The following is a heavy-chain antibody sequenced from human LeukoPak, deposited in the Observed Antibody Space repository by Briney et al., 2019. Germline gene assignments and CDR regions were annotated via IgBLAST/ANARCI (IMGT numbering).Heavy chain of an antibody. Sequence: ASVKVSCKASGYTFTSYDINWVRQATGQGLEWMGWMNPNSGNTGYAQKLQGRVTMTTDTSTSTAYMELRSLRSDDTAVYYCASSIAAAGVSGGWFDPWGQGTLVTVSS. CDR2: MNPNSGNT. J-gene: IGHJ5*02. CDR1: GYTFTSYD. CDR3: ASSIAAAGVSGGWFDP. V-gene: IGHV1-8*01. D-gene: IGHD6-13*01.